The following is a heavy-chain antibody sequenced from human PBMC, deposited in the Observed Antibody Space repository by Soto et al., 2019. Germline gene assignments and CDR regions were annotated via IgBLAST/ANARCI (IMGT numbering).Heavy chain of an antibody. Sequence: ASVKVSCKASGYTFTKYAVHWLRQAPGQRLEWMGWIDAGNGKTKYSQNFQGRVTIMRDTSASTAYMDLTTLRPEDTAVYYCARAIWYSGNHYFDSWGQGTLVTVSS. J-gene: IGHJ4*02. CDR2: IDAGNGKT. CDR3: ARAIWYSGNHYFDS. V-gene: IGHV1-3*01. D-gene: IGHD1-26*01. CDR1: GYTFTKYA.